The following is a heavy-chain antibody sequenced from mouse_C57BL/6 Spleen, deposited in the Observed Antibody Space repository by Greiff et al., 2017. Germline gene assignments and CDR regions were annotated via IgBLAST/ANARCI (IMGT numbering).Heavy chain of an antibody. CDR1: GFTFSSYA. D-gene: IGHD2-1*01. Sequence: EVQVVESGGGLVKPGGSLKLSCAASGFTFSSYAMSWVRQTPEKRLEWVATISDGGSYTYYPDNVKGRFTLSRDNAKNNLYLQMSHLKSEDTAMYYCALNYDYAMDYWGQGTSVTVSS. CDR3: ALNYDYAMDY. J-gene: IGHJ4*01. CDR2: ISDGGSYT. V-gene: IGHV5-4*01.